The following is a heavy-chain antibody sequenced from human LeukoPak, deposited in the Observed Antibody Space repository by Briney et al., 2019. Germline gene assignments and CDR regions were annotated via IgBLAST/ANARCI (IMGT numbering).Heavy chain of an antibody. V-gene: IGHV3-7*05. D-gene: IGHD5-24*01. CDR2: IKQDGSEK. CDR3: AREGGDGSSYRHFDL. Sequence: GRSLRLSCVVSGFIFRNYWMIWVRQAPGKGLEWVANIKQDGSEKYYVDSVKGRFTISRDNANNSLYLQMSSLRAEDTAVYYCAREGGDGSSYRHFDLWGRGTLVTVSS. J-gene: IGHJ2*01. CDR1: GFIFRNYW.